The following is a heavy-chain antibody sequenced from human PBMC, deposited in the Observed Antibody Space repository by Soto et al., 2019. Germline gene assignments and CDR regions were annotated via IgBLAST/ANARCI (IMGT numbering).Heavy chain of an antibody. CDR3: ARSSQSTVTTFAY. CDR1: GGSIRSGGYY. Sequence: QVQLQESGPGLVKPSQTLSLTCTDSGGSIRSGGYYWSWIRQHPGKGLEWIGYIYYSGSTYYNPSLKSRVTISVDTSKNQFSPKLTSVTAAVTAVYYCARSSQSTVTTFAYWGQGTLVPVSS. J-gene: IGHJ4*02. D-gene: IGHD4-17*01. V-gene: IGHV4-31*03. CDR2: IYYSGST.